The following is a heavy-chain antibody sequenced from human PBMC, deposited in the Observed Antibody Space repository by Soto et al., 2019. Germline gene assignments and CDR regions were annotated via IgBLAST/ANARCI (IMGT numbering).Heavy chain of an antibody. CDR3: ARGLTTLYYFDS. CDR2: IYYAGST. V-gene: IGHV4-31*03. J-gene: IGHJ4*02. Sequence: QVQLQESGTGLVKSSQTLSLTCSVSGCSISRSVYYCTWLSQHPGRGLEWIGHIYYAGSTYSNPSIKSRLSMSLDTSKNQFSLTVSSVTAADTAVYYCARGLTTLYYFDSWGQGTLVSVSS. CDR1: GCSISRSVYY. D-gene: IGHD1-1*01.